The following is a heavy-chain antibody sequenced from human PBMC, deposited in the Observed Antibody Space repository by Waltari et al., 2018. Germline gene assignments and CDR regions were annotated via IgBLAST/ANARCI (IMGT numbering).Heavy chain of an antibody. CDR1: GYTFTGYY. Sequence: QVQLVQSGDEVKKPGVSVKVSCKTSGYTFTGYYMHWGVQAPGQGLEWMGRSNPNRGGTNYAQKCQGRVTMTRDTSISTAYMVLSRLRSDDTAVYYCARVTSRDGYKNWGQGTLVTVSS. CDR2: SNPNRGGT. CDR3: ARVTSRDGYKN. J-gene: IGHJ4*02. V-gene: IGHV1-2*06. D-gene: IGHD5-12*01.